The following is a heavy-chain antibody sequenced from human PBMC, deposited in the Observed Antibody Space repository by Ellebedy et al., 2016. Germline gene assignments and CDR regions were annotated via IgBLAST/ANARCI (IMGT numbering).Heavy chain of an antibody. CDR2: IYYSGST. CDR3: ARQASPSSFDY. D-gene: IGHD6-6*01. V-gene: IGHV4-59*08. Sequence: SQTLSLTXXVYGGSFSGYYWSWIRQPPGKGLEWIGYIYYSGSTNYNPSLKSRVTISVDTSKNQFSLKLSSVTAADTAVYYCARQASPSSFDYWGQGTLVTVSS. CDR1: GGSFSGYY. J-gene: IGHJ4*02.